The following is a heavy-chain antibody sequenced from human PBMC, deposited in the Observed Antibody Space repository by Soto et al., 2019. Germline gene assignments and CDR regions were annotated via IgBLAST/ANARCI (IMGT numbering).Heavy chain of an antibody. J-gene: IGHJ4*02. D-gene: IGHD2-21*01. CDR1: GFTFSSYW. CDR3: ASESMGYYFDY. CDR2: IKQDGSEK. V-gene: IGHV3-7*01. Sequence: EVRLVESGGGLVQPGGSLRLSCAASGFTFSSYWMSWVRQAPGKGLEWVANIKQDGSEKYYVDSVKGRFTISRDNAKNSLYLQMNSLRAEDTAVYYCASESMGYYFDYWGQGTLVTVSS.